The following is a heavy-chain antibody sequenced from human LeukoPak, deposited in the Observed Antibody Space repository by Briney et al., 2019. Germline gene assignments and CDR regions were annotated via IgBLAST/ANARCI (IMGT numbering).Heavy chain of an antibody. J-gene: IGHJ4*02. CDR1: GGSISSYY. CDR3: ARLPLYYYDSSGYYYFDY. V-gene: IGHV4-59*12. Sequence: SETLSLTCTVSGGSISSYYWSWIRQPPGKGLEWIGYIYYSGSTNYNPSLKSRVTISVDTSKNQFSLKLSSVTAADTAVYYCARLPLYYYDSSGYYYFDYWGQGTLVTVSS. D-gene: IGHD3-22*01. CDR2: IYYSGST.